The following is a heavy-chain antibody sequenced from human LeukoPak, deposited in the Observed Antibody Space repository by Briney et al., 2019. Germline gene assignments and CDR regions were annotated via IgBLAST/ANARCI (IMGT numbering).Heavy chain of an antibody. CDR1: GFTFSTYA. D-gene: IGHD6-6*01. J-gene: IGHJ4*02. V-gene: IGHV3-23*01. CDR3: VKGSSAVRPYYFDY. Sequence: GGSLRLSCAASGFTFSTYAMSWVRQAPGKGLEWVSAISGGGVGTYYADSVKGRFTISRDNSKNTLFLQMNSLRVEDTAVYYCVKGSSAVRPYYFDYWGQGTLATVSS. CDR2: ISGGGVGT.